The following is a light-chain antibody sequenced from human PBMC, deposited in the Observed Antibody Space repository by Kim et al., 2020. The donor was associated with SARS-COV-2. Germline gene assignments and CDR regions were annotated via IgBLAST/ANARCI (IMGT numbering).Light chain of an antibody. Sequence: QPVLTQSPSASASLGASVKLTCTLSSGHSSYAIAWHQQQPEKGPRYLMKLNSDGSHSKGDGIPDRFSGSSSGAERYLTISSLQSEDEADYYCQTWGTGLWVFGGCTQLTDL. J-gene: IGLJ3*02. CDR3: QTWGTGLWV. CDR1: SGHSSYA. V-gene: IGLV4-69*01. CDR2: LNSDGSH.